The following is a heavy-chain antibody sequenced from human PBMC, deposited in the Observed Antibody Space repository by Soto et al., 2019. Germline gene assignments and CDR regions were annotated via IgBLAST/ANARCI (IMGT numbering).Heavy chain of an antibody. Sequence: QAGGSLRLSCSASGRTFSASSMHWVRHAPWKGLEWVGRIRNKVDSYQTVYAAPVNGRFTISRDDSKNMAYLQMNSLTTEDTAVYYGCRHHAGWGPCVYWSQGT. CDR1: GRTFSASS. V-gene: IGHV3-73*01. CDR2: IRNKVDSYQT. CDR3: CRHHAGWGPCVY. D-gene: IGHD1-26*01. J-gene: IGHJ4*01.